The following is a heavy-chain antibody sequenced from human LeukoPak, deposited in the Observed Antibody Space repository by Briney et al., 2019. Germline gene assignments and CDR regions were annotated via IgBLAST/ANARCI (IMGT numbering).Heavy chain of an antibody. CDR1: GYTLTELS. CDR3: ARAKVVVTADAFDI. J-gene: IGHJ3*02. D-gene: IGHD3-22*01. Sequence: GASVKVSCKVSGYTLTELSMHWVRQAPGKGLERMGGFDPEDGETIYAQKFQGRVTMTEDTSTDTAYMELSSLRSEDTAVYYCARAKVVVTADAFDIWGQGTMVTVSS. CDR2: FDPEDGET. V-gene: IGHV1-24*01.